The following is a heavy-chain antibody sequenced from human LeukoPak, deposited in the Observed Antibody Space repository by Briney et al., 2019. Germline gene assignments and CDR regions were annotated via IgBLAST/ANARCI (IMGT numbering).Heavy chain of an antibody. V-gene: IGHV3-33*01. CDR3: ASIEDSYGA. Sequence: QPGRSLRLSCAASGFTFSSYGMHWVRQAPGKGLEWVAVIWYDGSNKYYADSVKGRFTISRDNSKNTLYLQMNSLRAEDTAVYYCASIEDSYGASGQGTLVTVSS. D-gene: IGHD5-18*01. CDR2: IWYDGSNK. CDR1: GFTFSSYG. J-gene: IGHJ5*02.